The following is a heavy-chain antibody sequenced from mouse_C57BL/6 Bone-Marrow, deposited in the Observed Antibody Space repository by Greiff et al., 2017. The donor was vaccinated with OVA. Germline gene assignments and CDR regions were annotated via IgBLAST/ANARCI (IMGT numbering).Heavy chain of an antibody. J-gene: IGHJ2*01. CDR2: IDPSDSYT. Sequence: QVQLKQSGAELVMPGASVKLSCKASGYTFTSYWMHWVKQRPGQGLEWIGEIDPSDSYTNYNQKFKGKSTLTVDKSSSTAYMQLSSLTSEDSAVYYCASTTVPGYFDYWGQGTTLTVSS. CDR3: ASTTVPGYFDY. V-gene: IGHV1-69*01. CDR1: GYTFTSYW. D-gene: IGHD1-1*01.